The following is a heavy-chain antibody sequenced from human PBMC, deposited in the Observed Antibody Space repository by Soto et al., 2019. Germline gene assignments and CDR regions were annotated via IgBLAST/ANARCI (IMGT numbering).Heavy chain of an antibody. CDR3: ASRYCSSTSCYIEYFDY. J-gene: IGHJ4*02. V-gene: IGHV1-69*01. D-gene: IGHD2-2*02. CDR2: IIPIFGTA. CDR1: GGTFSSYA. Sequence: QVQLVQSGAEVKKPGSSVKVSCKASGGTFSSYAISWVRQAPGQGLEWMGGIIPIFGTANYAQKFQGRVTITADESTSTAYMELSSLGSEDTAVYYCASRYCSSTSCYIEYFDYWGQGTLVTVSS.